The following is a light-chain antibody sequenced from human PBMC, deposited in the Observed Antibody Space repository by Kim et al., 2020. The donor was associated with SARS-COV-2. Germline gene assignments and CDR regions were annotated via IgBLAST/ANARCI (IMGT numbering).Light chain of an antibody. CDR3: QVWDGSSDHWV. CDR2: YEY. CDR1: NIESKS. Sequence: APGKTARITCGGNNIESKSVNWYQHMPGQAPVLVIYYEYNRPSGIPERFSGSNSGNTATLTITRVEAGDEADYYCQVWDGSSDHWVFGGGTQLTVL. V-gene: IGLV3-21*04. J-gene: IGLJ3*02.